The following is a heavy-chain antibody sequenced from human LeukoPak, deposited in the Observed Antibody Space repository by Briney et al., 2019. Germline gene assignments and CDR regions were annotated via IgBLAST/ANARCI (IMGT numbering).Heavy chain of an antibody. CDR1: GYSISSGYY. CDR3: ARVLSGSRYYYYYMDV. CDR2: IYHSGST. J-gene: IGHJ6*03. D-gene: IGHD1-26*01. V-gene: IGHV4-38-2*02. Sequence: SETLSLTCTVSGYSISSGYYWGWIRQPPGKGLEWIGSIYHSGSTYYNPSLKSRVTISVDTSKNQFSLKLSSVTAADTAVYYCARVLSGSRYYYYYMDVWGKGTTVTVSS.